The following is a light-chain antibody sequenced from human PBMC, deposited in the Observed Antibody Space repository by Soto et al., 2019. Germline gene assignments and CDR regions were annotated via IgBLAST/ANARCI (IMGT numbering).Light chain of an antibody. V-gene: IGLV2-23*01. CDR2: EGI. CDR3: CSYVGATTYA. CDR1: SSTVGGFNV. J-gene: IGLJ1*01. Sequence: HSALTQPASVSGSPGQSITISCTGTSSTVGGFNVVSWYQQHPGKAPKVISYEGIKRPSGDSNRFSGSNSGSTASLTISGLQAEDEADYYCCSYVGATTYAFGTGTKVTV.